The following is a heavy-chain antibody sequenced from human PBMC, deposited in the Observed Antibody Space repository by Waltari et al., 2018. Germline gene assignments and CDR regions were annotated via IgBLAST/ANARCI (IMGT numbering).Heavy chain of an antibody. V-gene: IGHV4-59*01. CDR3: ARFNSGWSGWFDP. J-gene: IGHJ5*02. CDR1: GDSLNGYY. D-gene: IGHD6-19*01. Sequence: QVQLQESGPGLVKPSETLSLTCSVSGDSLNGYYWSWIRQPPGKGLEWIGYIYYGGSTNYNPSLKSRVTMSVDASKNQFSLKLTSVTAAETAVFYCARFNSGWSGWFDPWGQGALVIVSS. CDR2: IYYGGST.